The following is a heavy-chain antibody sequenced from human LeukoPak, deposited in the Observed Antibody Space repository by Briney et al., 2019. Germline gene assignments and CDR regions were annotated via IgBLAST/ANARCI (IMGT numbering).Heavy chain of an antibody. D-gene: IGHD1-1*01. CDR2: ISAYNGNT. V-gene: IGHV1-18*01. Sequence: ASVKVSCKASGYTFTSYGISWVRQAPGQGLEWMGWISAYNGNTNYAQKLQGRVTMTTDTSTSTAYMELSSLRSGDTAVYYCARDLYNWNDVEGFHWGQGTLVTVSS. J-gene: IGHJ4*02. CDR1: GYTFTSYG. CDR3: ARDLYNWNDVEGFH.